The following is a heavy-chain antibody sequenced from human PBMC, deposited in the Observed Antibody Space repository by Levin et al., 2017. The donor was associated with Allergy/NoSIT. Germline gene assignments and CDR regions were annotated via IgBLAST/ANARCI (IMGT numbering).Heavy chain of an antibody. V-gene: IGHV3-7*01. CDR1: GFXFSTYR. CDR2: IKQDGSEK. D-gene: IGHD6-13*01. CDR3: ARVYSSTSGRGMDV. Sequence: PGGSLRLSCGASGFXFSTYRMSWVRQHPGKGLEWVANIKQDGSEKNYVDSVKGRFTISRDNAKNSLYLQMNSLRAEDTAVYYCARVYSSTSGRGMDVWGQGTTVTVTS. J-gene: IGHJ6*02.